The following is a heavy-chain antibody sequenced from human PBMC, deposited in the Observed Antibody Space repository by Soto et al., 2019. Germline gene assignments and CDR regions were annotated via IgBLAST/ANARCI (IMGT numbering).Heavy chain of an antibody. CDR1: GFTVSSNY. D-gene: IGHD2-8*02. Sequence: EMQLVESGGGLVQPGGSLRLSCVASGFTVSSNYMTWVRQSPGKGLEWVSVTYGSGTTYYADSVKGRFTISRDNSKNTLYVQMHSLSVEDTAVYYCAEGTGVYGMDVWGQGTTVTVSS. CDR2: TYGSGTT. V-gene: IGHV3-66*01. J-gene: IGHJ6*02. CDR3: AEGTGVYGMDV.